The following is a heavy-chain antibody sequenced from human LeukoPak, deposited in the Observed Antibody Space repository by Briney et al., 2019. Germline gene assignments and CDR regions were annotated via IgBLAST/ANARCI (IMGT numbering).Heavy chain of an antibody. J-gene: IGHJ4*02. CDR2: ISAYNDNT. D-gene: IGHD6-13*01. CDR1: GGTFSSYA. V-gene: IGHV1-18*01. CDR3: ARSSSSGFDY. Sequence: ASVKVSCKASGGTFSSYAISWVRQAPGQGLEWMGWISAYNDNTNYAQKLQGRVTMTTDTSTSTAYMELRSLRSDDTAVYYCARSSSSGFDYWGQGTLVTVSS.